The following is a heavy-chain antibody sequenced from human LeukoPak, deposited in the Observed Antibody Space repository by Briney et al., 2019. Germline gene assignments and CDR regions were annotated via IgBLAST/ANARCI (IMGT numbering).Heavy chain of an antibody. V-gene: IGHV5-51*01. CDR3: ASTYYYDSSGYSAKAFDI. D-gene: IGHD3-22*01. Sequence: GESLKISCKGSGYSFTSYWIGWVRQMPGKGLEWMGIIYPGDSDTRYSPSFQDQVTISADKSISTAYLQWSSLKGSDTAMYYCASTYYYDSSGYSAKAFDIWGQGTIVTVSS. CDR1: GYSFTSYW. J-gene: IGHJ3*02. CDR2: IYPGDSDT.